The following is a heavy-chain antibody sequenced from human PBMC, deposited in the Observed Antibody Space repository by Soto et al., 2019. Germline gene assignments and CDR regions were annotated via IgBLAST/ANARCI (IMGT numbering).Heavy chain of an antibody. CDR1: EFTLSNYS. CDR2: ISSSSNYI. D-gene: IGHD4-4*01. CDR3: ARAYSNYVLPDY. Sequence: EEQLVESGGGPVKPGGSLRLSCVASEFTLSNYSMNWVRQAPGKGLEWVSLISSSSNYIYYADSVKGRFTISRDNTKNSLYLQMNSLRAEDTAVYYCARAYSNYVLPDYWGQGTLVTVSS. V-gene: IGHV3-21*01. J-gene: IGHJ4*02.